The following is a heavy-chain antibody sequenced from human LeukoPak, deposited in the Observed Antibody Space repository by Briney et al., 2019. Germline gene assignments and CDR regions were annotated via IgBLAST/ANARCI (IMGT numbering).Heavy chain of an antibody. CDR2: ISDSGVTT. CDR3: AKEKTTVITPGIDY. D-gene: IGHD4-23*01. Sequence: GGSLRLSCAASGFTFSSYAMSWVRQAPGKGLEWVSAISDSGVTTCYADSVKGRFTISRDNSKNTLYLQMNSLRAEDTAVYYCAKEKTTVITPGIDYWGQGTLVTVSS. J-gene: IGHJ4*02. V-gene: IGHV3-23*01. CDR1: GFTFSSYA.